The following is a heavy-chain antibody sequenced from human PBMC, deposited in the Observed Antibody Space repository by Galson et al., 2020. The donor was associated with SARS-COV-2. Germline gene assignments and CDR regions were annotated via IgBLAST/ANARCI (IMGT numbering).Heavy chain of an antibody. D-gene: IGHD3-22*01. J-gene: IGHJ4*02. CDR1: FTGYY. V-gene: IGHV1-2*02. CDR3: ASLTYYYDSSEGAPDY. Sequence: FTGYYMHWVRQAPGQGLEWMGWINPNSGGTNYAQKFQGRVTMTRDTSISTAYMELSRLRSDDTAVYYCASLTYYYDSSEGAPDYWGQGTLVTVSS. CDR2: INPNSGGT.